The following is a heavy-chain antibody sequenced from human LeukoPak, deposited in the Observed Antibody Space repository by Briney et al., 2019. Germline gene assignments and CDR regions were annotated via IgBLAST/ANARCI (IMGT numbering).Heavy chain of an antibody. CDR1: GFTYGTYS. Sequence: GGSLRLSCAASGFTYGTYSMNWVRQAPGKGLEWVSSISSSSSYIYYADSVKGRFTISRDNAKNSLYLQMNSLRAEDTAVYYCARVNSGSLDYWGQGTLVTVSS. V-gene: IGHV3-21*01. D-gene: IGHD1-26*01. J-gene: IGHJ4*02. CDR2: ISSSSSYI. CDR3: ARVNSGSLDY.